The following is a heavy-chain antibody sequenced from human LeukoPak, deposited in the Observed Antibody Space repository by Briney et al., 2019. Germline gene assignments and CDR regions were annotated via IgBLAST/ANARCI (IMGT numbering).Heavy chain of an antibody. CDR3: ARRFLDYGGNPEGFDP. CDR2: IIPIFGTA. CDR1: GGTFSSYA. J-gene: IGHJ5*02. D-gene: IGHD4-23*01. V-gene: IGHV1-69*13. Sequence: GASVKVSCKASGGTFSSYAISWVRQAPGQGLGWMGGIIPIFGTANYAQKFQGRVTITADESTSTAYMELSSLRSEDTAVYYCARRFLDYGGNPEGFDPWGQGTLVTVSS.